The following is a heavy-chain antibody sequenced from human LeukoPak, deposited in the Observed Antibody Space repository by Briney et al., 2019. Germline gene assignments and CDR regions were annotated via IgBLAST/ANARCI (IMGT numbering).Heavy chain of an antibody. CDR2: ISAYNGNT. CDR1: GYTFTSYG. CDR3: ARDSSGWYGSSPNFDY. D-gene: IGHD6-19*01. J-gene: IGHJ4*02. Sequence: ASVKVSCKASGYTFTSYGISWVRQAPGQGLEWMGWISAYNGNTNYAQKLQGRVTMTTDTSTSIAYMELRSLRSDDTAVYYCARDSSGWYGSSPNFDYWGQGTLVTVSS. V-gene: IGHV1-18*01.